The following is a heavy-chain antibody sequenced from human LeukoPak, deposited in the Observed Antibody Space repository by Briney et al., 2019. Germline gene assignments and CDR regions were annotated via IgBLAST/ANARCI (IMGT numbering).Heavy chain of an antibody. CDR1: GFTFSDYY. CDR2: ISSSGSTI. CDR3: SYDTTGPGDY. Sequence: GGSLRLSCAASGFTFSDYYMSWIRPAPGKGLEWVSYISSSGSTIYYADSVKGRFTISRDNAKNTLYLQVNSLRAEDTAVYYCSYDTTGPGDYWGQGTLVTVSS. D-gene: IGHD3-22*01. V-gene: IGHV3-11*04. J-gene: IGHJ4*02.